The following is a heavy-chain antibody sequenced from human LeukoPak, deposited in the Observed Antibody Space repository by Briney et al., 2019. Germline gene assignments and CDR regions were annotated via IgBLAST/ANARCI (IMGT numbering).Heavy chain of an antibody. D-gene: IGHD1-26*01. Sequence: SETLSLTCSVSGGSISSTSYYWGWIRQPPGKGLEWIGSIYYSGSTYYSPSLKSRVTISVDTSKDQFSLKLSSVTAADTAVYYCAGLGATTPQDYWGQGTLVTVSS. V-gene: IGHV4-39*07. CDR1: GGSISSTSYY. J-gene: IGHJ4*02. CDR3: AGLGATTPQDY. CDR2: IYYSGST.